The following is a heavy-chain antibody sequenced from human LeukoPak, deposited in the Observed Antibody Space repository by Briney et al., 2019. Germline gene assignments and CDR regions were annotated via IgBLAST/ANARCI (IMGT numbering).Heavy chain of an antibody. CDR1: GGSISSGSYY. Sequence: PSETLSLTCTVSGGSISSGSYYWSWIRQPAGKGLEWIGRVYTSGSTNYNPSLKSRVTISVDTSKNQFSLKLSSATAADTAVYYCARSRATGYYYYYMDVWGKGTTVTVSS. CDR2: VYTSGST. D-gene: IGHD3-10*01. CDR3: ARSRATGYYYYYMDV. V-gene: IGHV4-61*02. J-gene: IGHJ6*03.